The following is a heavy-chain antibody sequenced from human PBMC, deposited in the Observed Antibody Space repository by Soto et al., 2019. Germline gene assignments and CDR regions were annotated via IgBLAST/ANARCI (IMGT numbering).Heavy chain of an antibody. CDR1: GFTFSSYS. CDR3: ARPQRVDTANGLNDAFDI. CDR2: ISSSSSYI. Sequence: PGGSLRLSCAASGFTFSSYSMNWVRQAPGKGLEWVSSISSSSSYIYYADSVKGRFTISRDNAKNSLYLQMNSLRAEDTAVYYCARPQRVDTANGLNDAFDIWGQGTIVTVSS. V-gene: IGHV3-21*01. D-gene: IGHD5-18*01. J-gene: IGHJ3*02.